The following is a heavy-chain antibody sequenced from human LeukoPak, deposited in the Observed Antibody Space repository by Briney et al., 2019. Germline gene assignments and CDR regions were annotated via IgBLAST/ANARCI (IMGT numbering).Heavy chain of an antibody. CDR3: ARGGWFGESPFDY. J-gene: IGHJ4*02. CDR1: GGSISSCPYY. CDR2: IYTRGST. V-gene: IGHV4-61*02. D-gene: IGHD3-10*01. Sequence: PSETLSLTCTVSGGSISSCPYYWSWIRQPAGKGLEWVGRIYTRGSTSSKPSLTGRVIISLDTSKNQFSVKLTTGTAAATAVYYCARGGWFGESPFDYWGQGTLVTVSS.